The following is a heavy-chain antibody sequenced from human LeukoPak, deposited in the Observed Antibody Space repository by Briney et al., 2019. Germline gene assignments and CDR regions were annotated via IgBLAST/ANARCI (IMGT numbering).Heavy chain of an antibody. CDR1: GYSISSSNW. D-gene: IGHD5-18*01. Sequence: PSETLSLTCAVSGYSISSSNWWGWIRQPPGKGLEWIGYIYYSGSTYYNPSLKSRVTMSVDTSKNQFSLKLSSVTAADTAVYYCARDARGYSYGLDYWGQGTLVTVSS. CDR2: IYYSGST. V-gene: IGHV4-28*03. J-gene: IGHJ4*02. CDR3: ARDARGYSYGLDY.